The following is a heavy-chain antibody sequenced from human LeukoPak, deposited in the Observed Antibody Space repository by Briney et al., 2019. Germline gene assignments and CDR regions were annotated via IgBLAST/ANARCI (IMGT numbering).Heavy chain of an antibody. CDR1: GFTFSSYA. CDR2: VSGSGGST. J-gene: IGHJ3*02. CDR3: AKDMRRITMIVVVITYDAFDI. Sequence: GGSLRPSCAASGFTFSSYAMSWVRQAPGKGLEWVSAVSGSGGSTYYADSVKGRFTISRDNSKNTLYLQMNSLRAEDTAVYYCAKDMRRITMIVVVITYDAFDIWGQGTMVTVSS. D-gene: IGHD3-22*01. V-gene: IGHV3-23*01.